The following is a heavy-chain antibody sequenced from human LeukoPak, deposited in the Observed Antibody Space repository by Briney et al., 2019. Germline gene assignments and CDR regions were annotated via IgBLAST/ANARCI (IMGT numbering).Heavy chain of an antibody. CDR1: GYTFTGYY. Sequence: ASVKVSCKVSGYTFTGYYMHWVRQAPGQGLEWMGWINPNSGGTNYAQKFQGWVTMTRDTSISTAYMELSRLRSDDTAVYYCAREYCSSTSCFDYFDYWGRGTLVTVSS. CDR2: INPNSGGT. J-gene: IGHJ4*02. CDR3: AREYCSSTSCFDYFDY. V-gene: IGHV1-2*04. D-gene: IGHD2-2*01.